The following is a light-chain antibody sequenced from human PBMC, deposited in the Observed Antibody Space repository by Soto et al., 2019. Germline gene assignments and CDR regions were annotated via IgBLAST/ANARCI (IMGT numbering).Light chain of an antibody. V-gene: IGKV3-15*01. J-gene: IGKJ5*01. CDR1: QSVSSN. CDR3: QQYNNWPIT. CDR2: GAS. Sequence: EIVMTQSPATLSVSPGERATLSCRASQSVSSNLAWYQQKPGQAPRLLIYGASTRATGISARFSGSGSGTEFTLTISSLQSEDFAVYYWQQYNNWPITFGPGTRLEIK.